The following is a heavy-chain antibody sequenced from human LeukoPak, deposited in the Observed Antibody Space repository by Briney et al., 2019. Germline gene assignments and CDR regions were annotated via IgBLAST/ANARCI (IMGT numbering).Heavy chain of an antibody. CDR3: ARGVAGFDY. CDR1: GGTFSSYA. D-gene: IGHD2-15*01. Sequence: SVKVSCKASGGTFSSYAISWVRQAPGQGLEWMGRIIPILGMANYAQKFQGRVTITADKSTSTAYMELSSLRSEDTAVYYCARGVAGFDYWGQGTLVTVSS. CDR2: IIPILGMA. J-gene: IGHJ4*02. V-gene: IGHV1-69*04.